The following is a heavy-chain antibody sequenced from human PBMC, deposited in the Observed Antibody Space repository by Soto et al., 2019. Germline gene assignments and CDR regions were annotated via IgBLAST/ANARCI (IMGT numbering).Heavy chain of an antibody. V-gene: IGHV1-46*01. CDR3: ARALLQGDF. Sequence: QVQLVQSGAEVKKPGASVKVSCKASGYTFIHYYIHWVRQAPGQGLEWMAIINPNGGSTNYAQKFQCRVTVTRATSTSTVSMELNSLGSYDTAVYFCARALLQGDFWGQGTLVTVSS. CDR2: INPNGGST. D-gene: IGHD2-21*01. J-gene: IGHJ4*02. CDR1: GYTFIHYY.